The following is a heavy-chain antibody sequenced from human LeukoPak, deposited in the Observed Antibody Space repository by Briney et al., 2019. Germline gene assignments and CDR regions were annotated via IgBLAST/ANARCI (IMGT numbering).Heavy chain of an antibody. CDR3: ARDRGSSSGWYAFDY. J-gene: IGHJ4*02. Sequence: GGSLRLSCASSGFTVSSNYMSWVRQAPGKGLEWVSVIYSGGSAYYADSVKGRFTISRDNFKNTLHPQMNSLRAEDTAVYYCARDRGSSSGWYAFDYWGQGTLVTVSS. CDR2: IYSGGSA. D-gene: IGHD6-19*01. CDR1: GFTVSSNY. V-gene: IGHV3-53*01.